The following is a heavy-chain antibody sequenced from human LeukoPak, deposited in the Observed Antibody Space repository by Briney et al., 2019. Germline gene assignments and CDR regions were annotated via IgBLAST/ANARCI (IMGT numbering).Heavy chain of an antibody. Sequence: GGSLRLSCAASGFTFSSYAMNWVRQAPGKGLEWVSSISSSSSYIYYADSVKGRFTISRDNAKNSLYLQMNSLRAEDTAVYYCARDADSSSWSMYYFYGMDVWGQGTTVTVSS. J-gene: IGHJ6*02. CDR1: GFTFSSYA. V-gene: IGHV3-21*01. CDR2: ISSSSSYI. CDR3: ARDADSSSWSMYYFYGMDV. D-gene: IGHD6-13*01.